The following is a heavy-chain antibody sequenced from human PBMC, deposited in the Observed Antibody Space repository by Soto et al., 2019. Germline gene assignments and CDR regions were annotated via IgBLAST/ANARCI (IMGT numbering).Heavy chain of an antibody. V-gene: IGHV3-21*01. D-gene: IGHD6-6*01. Sequence: EVQLVESGGGLVKPGGSLRLSCAASGFTFSSYSMNWVRQAPGKGLEWVSSISSSSSYIYYADSVKGRFTISRDNAKNSLYLQMNSLRDEDTAVYYCARVGIASRPWRGGMDVGGQGTTVTVSS. CDR3: ARVGIASRPWRGGMDV. J-gene: IGHJ6*02. CDR2: ISSSSSYI. CDR1: GFTFSSYS.